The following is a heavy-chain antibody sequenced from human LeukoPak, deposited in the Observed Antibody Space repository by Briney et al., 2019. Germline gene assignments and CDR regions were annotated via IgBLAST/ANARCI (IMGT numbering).Heavy chain of an antibody. CDR2: IRQDASEI. Sequence: GGSLRLSCAASGFTFSSYAMSWVRQAPGKGLQWVASIRQDASEIHYVDSVRGRFTISRDNAENSLYLQMNSLRAEDTAVYYCARLLGMVTTYDIWGQGTMVTVSS. CDR1: GFTFSSYA. CDR3: ARLLGMVTTYDI. J-gene: IGHJ3*02. V-gene: IGHV3-7*04. D-gene: IGHD5-24*01.